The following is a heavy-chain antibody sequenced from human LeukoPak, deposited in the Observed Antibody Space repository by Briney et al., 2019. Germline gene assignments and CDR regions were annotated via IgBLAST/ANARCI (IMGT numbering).Heavy chain of an antibody. CDR2: IYYSGST. D-gene: IGHD4-17*01. CDR3: ARGRLSMTTVTLFNY. CDR1: GGSISSYY. Sequence: PSETLSLTCTVSGGSISSYYWSWIRQPPGKGLEWVGDIYYSGSTNYNPSLKSRVTISVDTSKNQFSLKLSSVTAADTAVYYCARGRLSMTTVTLFNYWGQGTLVTVSS. J-gene: IGHJ4*02. V-gene: IGHV4-59*01.